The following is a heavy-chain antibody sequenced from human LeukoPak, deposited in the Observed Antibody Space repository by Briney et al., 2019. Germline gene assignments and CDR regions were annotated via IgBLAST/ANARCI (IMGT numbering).Heavy chain of an antibody. V-gene: IGHV1-18*01. Sequence: ASVKVSCKASGYTFTSYGISWVRQAPGQGLEWMGWISAYNGNTNYAQKHRGRVTMTTDTSTSTAYMELRSLRSDDTAVYYCASGRLDYDYVWGSYRYSPFDYWGQGTLVTVSS. CDR1: GYTFTSYG. CDR2: ISAYNGNT. J-gene: IGHJ4*02. CDR3: ASGRLDYDYVWGSYRYSPFDY. D-gene: IGHD3-16*02.